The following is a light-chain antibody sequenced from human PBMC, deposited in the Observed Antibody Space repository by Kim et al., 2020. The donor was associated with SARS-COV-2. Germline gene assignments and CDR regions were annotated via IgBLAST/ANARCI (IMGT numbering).Light chain of an antibody. CDR3: QAWDTNTYV. V-gene: IGLV3-1*01. CDR1: NLSNKY. CDR2: HDD. J-gene: IGLJ1*01. Sequence: SVSPGQTAIITCTGENLSNKYTCWYQQKPGQSPVLVIYHDDKRPSGIPERFSGSNSGNTATLTIGGTQAMDEADYYCQAWDTNTYVFGSGTKVTVL.